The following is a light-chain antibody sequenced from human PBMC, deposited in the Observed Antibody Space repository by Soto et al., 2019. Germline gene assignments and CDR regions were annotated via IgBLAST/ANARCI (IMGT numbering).Light chain of an antibody. CDR1: SNDVGGYDY. J-gene: IGLJ2*01. CDR2: EVS. Sequence: QSVLTQPPSASGSPGQSVTVSCTGTSNDVGGYDYVSWFQQHPGKAPKLMIYEVSKRPSGVPDRFSGSKSGNTASLTVSGLRAEDEADYYCTSYVGSLVVFGGGTKVTVL. V-gene: IGLV2-8*01. CDR3: TSYVGSLVV.